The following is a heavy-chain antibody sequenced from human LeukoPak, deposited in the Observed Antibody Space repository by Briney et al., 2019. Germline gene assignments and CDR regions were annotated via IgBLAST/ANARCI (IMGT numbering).Heavy chain of an antibody. D-gene: IGHD6-13*01. Sequence: GGSLRLSCAASGFTFSSYWIRWVRQAPGKGLEWVSVIYSGGSTYYADSVKGRFTISRDNSKNTLYLQMNSLRAEDTAVYYCAVTAAGTFGVDYWGQGTLVTVSS. V-gene: IGHV3-53*01. CDR1: GFTFSSYW. CDR3: AVTAAGTFGVDY. CDR2: IYSGGST. J-gene: IGHJ4*02.